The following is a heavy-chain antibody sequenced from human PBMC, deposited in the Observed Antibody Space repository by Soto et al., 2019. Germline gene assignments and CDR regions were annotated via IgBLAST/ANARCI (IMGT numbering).Heavy chain of an antibody. CDR3: ARDGGRHSGGIDY. D-gene: IGHD1-26*01. CDR2: LIPIFGTG. V-gene: IGHV1-69*06. Sequence: QVQQVQSGAEVKKPGSSLKVSCKASGGTFSSYSINWVRQAPGQGLEWMGELIPIFGTGNYAEKFQGRVTMTADKSTRTAYMELSSLRSEDQAVYYCARDGGRHSGGIDYWGQGTLVTVSS. CDR1: GGTFSSYS. J-gene: IGHJ4*02.